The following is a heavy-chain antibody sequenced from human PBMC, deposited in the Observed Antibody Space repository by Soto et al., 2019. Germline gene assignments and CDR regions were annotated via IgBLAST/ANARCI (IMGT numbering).Heavy chain of an antibody. CDR2: ISKGGSNL. CDR1: GFTLSSYG. D-gene: IGHD6-19*01. CDR3: AREVEYTSAFGISSSFDY. V-gene: IGHV3-30-3*01. J-gene: IGHJ4*02. Sequence: AGGALRLSCAASGFTLSSYGIHWVGQAPGKGLEWVTVISKGGSNLYFADSVKGRFTISRDNSKNTLYLQMNSLRSEDTAVYYCAREVEYTSAFGISSSFDYWGQGTLVTVSS.